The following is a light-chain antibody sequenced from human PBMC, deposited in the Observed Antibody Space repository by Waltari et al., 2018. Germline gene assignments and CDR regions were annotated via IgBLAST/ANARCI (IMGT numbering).Light chain of an antibody. CDR2: RNN. CDR3: ASWDDSLSGRV. V-gene: IGLV1-47*01. CDR1: CSNIGNHF. Sequence: QSELTQPPSASGTLGQRVTISCSGRCSNIGNHFVHCFQQFPGTAPKLLIYRNNQRPSGVPDRFSGSTSGTSAALAIAGLRSEDEADYYCASWDDSLSGRVFGTGTKVTVL. J-gene: IGLJ1*01.